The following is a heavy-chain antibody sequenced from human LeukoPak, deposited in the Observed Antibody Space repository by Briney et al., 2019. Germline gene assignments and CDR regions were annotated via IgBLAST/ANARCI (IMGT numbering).Heavy chain of an antibody. Sequence: PSETLSLTCAVYGGSFSGYYWSWIRQPPGKGLEWIGEINHSGSTNYNPSLKSRVTISVDTSKNQFSLKLSSVTAADTAVYYCARGVQVAVVAATPSRYYFDYWGQGTLVTVSS. V-gene: IGHV4-34*01. CDR3: ARGVQVAVVAATPSRYYFDY. CDR2: INHSGST. CDR1: GGSFSGYY. J-gene: IGHJ4*02. D-gene: IGHD2-15*01.